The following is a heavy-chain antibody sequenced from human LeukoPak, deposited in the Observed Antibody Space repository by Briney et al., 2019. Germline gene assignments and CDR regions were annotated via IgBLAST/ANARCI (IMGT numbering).Heavy chain of an antibody. J-gene: IGHJ4*02. CDR3: AREGDSSGYYSQQEYYFDY. V-gene: IGHV4-38-2*02. Sequence: SETLSLTCTVSDYSIRSTYYWGWIRQPPGKGLEWIGSMSHSGSTYYNPSLKSRVTISVDTSKNQFSLKVSSVTAADTAVYYCAREGDSSGYYSQQEYYFDYWGQGTLVTVSS. CDR2: MSHSGST. D-gene: IGHD3-22*01. CDR1: DYSIRSTYY.